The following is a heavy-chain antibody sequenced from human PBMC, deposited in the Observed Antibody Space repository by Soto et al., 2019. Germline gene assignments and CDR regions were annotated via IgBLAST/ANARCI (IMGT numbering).Heavy chain of an antibody. V-gene: IGHV4-59*08. Sequence: ETLSLTCTVSGGSISSYYWSWIRQPPGKGLEWIGYIYYSGSTNYNPSLKSRVTISVDTAKNQFSLKVISMTAADTAVYYCARTYSSSWSPFDYWGQGTLVTVSS. CDR2: IYYSGST. J-gene: IGHJ4*02. CDR1: GGSISSYY. CDR3: ARTYSSSWSPFDY. D-gene: IGHD6-13*01.